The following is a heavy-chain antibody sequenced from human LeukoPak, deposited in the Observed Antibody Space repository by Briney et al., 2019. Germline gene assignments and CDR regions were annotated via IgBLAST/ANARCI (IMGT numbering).Heavy chain of an antibody. J-gene: IGHJ4*02. V-gene: IGHV1-18*01. CDR1: GYTFTSYG. Sequence: ASVNVSCMASGYTFTSYGNSWVRQAPGQGREGMGWISAYNCNTNYAQKLQGRVTMTTDTSTSTAYMELRSLRSDDTAVYYCARDFQPTYYYDSSGSPLDYWGQGTLVTVSS. D-gene: IGHD3-22*01. CDR3: ARDFQPTYYYDSSGSPLDY. CDR2: ISAYNCNT.